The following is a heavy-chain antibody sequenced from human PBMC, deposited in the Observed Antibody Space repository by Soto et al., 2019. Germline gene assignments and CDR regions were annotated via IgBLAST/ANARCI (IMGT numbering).Heavy chain of an antibody. D-gene: IGHD5-18*01. J-gene: IGHJ4*02. V-gene: IGHV3-48*02. CDR1: GFTFSSYS. Sequence: EVQLVESGGGLVQPGGSLRLSCAVSGFTFSSYSMNWVRQAPGKGLEWVSYIIGSSSTIYYADSVRGRFTISRDNAKNSLYLQTNSLIDEDTAVYYWVRAFCGNCDGYGYWGQGTLVIVSS. CDR3: VRAFCGNCDGYGY. CDR2: IIGSSSTI.